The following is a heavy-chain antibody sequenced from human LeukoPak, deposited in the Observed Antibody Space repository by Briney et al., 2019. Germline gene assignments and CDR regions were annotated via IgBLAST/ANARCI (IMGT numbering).Heavy chain of an antibody. CDR2: IKRDGSDN. V-gene: IGHV3-7*01. D-gene: IGHD6-19*01. CDR1: GFTFSSYW. Sequence: GGSLRLSCAASGFTFSSYWMSWVRQAPGKGLEWVANIKRDGSDNYYVGSVEGRFTISRDNAKNSLYLQMSSLRAEDTAIYYCARALYNRGWYRDYFDSWGQGTLVTVSA. J-gene: IGHJ4*02. CDR3: ARALYNRGWYRDYFDS.